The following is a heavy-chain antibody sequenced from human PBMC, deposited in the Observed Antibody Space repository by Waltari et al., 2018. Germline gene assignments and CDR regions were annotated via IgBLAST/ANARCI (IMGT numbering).Heavy chain of an antibody. Sequence: QVQLLQSGAEVKKPGASVKVSCKASGYTFTGYYMHWVRQAPGQGLEWMGWINPNSGDTNYAQKFHGRVTMTRHTSISTAYMELSSLRSDDTAVYYCAKDEGVATIPGYWGRGMVVTVSS. J-gene: IGHJ4*03. CDR2: INPNSGDT. V-gene: IGHV1-2*02. CDR1: GYTFTGYY. D-gene: IGHD5-12*01. CDR3: AKDEGVATIPGY.